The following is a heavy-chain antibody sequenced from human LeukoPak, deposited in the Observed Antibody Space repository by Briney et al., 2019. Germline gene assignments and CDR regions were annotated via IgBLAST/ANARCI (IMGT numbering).Heavy chain of an antibody. J-gene: IGHJ6*02. Sequence: SETLSLTCTVSGGSISSYYWSWIRQPPGKGLEWIGCIYYSGSTNYNPSLKSRVTISVDTSKNQFSLKLSSVTAADTAVYYCARSQDSSSSGPYYYYGMDVWGQGTKVTVSS. CDR3: ARSQDSSSSGPYYYYGMDV. V-gene: IGHV4-59*08. D-gene: IGHD6-6*01. CDR2: IYYSGST. CDR1: GGSISSYY.